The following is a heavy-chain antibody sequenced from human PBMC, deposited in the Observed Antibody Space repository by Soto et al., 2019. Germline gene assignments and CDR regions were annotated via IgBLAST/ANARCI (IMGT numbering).Heavy chain of an antibody. CDR2: INPNSGGT. CDR1: GYTFTGYY. Sequence: ASVKVSCKASGYTFTGYYMHWVRQAPGQGLEWMGWINPNSGGTNYAQKFQGRVTMTRDTSISTAYMELSRLGSDDTAVYYCARGLSKNYYYGMDVWGQGTTVTVSS. V-gene: IGHV1-2*02. CDR3: ARGLSKNYYYGMDV. J-gene: IGHJ6*02. D-gene: IGHD3-16*01.